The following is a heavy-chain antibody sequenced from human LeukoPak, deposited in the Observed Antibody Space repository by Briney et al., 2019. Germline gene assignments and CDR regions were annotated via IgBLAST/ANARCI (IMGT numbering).Heavy chain of an antibody. CDR3: ARSRGYSGYDYLDH. V-gene: IGHV3-23*01. J-gene: IGHJ4*02. D-gene: IGHD5-12*01. Sequence: GGSLRLSCAVSGFTFSSYVMSWVRQAPGKGLEWVSVISGSGGSTFYADSVKGRFTISRDNSKNTLYLQMSSLRAEDTAVYYCARSRGYSGYDYLDHWGQGTLVTVPS. CDR2: ISGSGGST. CDR1: GFTFSSYV.